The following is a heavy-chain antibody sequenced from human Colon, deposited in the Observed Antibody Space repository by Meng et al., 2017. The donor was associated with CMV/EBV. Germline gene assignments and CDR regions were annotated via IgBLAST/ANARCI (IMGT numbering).Heavy chain of an antibody. Sequence: GESLKISCAASGFTFSNFAMSWVRQAPGEGLEWLSVISGSGVTTYYAGAVKGRFTISRDNSRNILYLQLTGLRVEDTAIYYCAKQAAAVGPSYFGMDVWGQGTSVTVSS. CDR1: GFTFSNFA. D-gene: IGHD6-13*01. J-gene: IGHJ6*02. V-gene: IGHV3-23*01. CDR2: ISGSGVTT. CDR3: AKQAAAVGPSYFGMDV.